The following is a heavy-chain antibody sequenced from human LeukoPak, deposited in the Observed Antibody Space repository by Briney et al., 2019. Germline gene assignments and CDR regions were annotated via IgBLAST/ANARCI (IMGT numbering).Heavy chain of an antibody. Sequence: GASVKVSCKASGYTFTSYYMHWVRQAPGQGLEWMGIINPSGGSTSYAQKFQGRATMTRDMSTSTVYMELSSLRSEDTAVYYCARDQMGYCSGGSCFLGWFDPWGQGTLVTVSS. CDR1: GYTFTSYY. CDR2: INPSGGST. CDR3: ARDQMGYCSGGSCFLGWFDP. J-gene: IGHJ5*02. D-gene: IGHD2-15*01. V-gene: IGHV1-46*01.